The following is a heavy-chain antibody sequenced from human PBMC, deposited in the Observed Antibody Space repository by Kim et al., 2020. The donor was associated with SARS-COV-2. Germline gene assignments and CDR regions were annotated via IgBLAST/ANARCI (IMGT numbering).Heavy chain of an antibody. V-gene: IGHV4-59*01. CDR1: GGSISSYY. Sequence: SETLSLTCTVSGGSISSYYWSWIRQPPGKGLEWIGYIYYSGSTNYNPSLKSRVTISVDTSKNQFSLKLSSVTAADTAVYYCARENLAVAGSIDPWGQGTLVTVSS. CDR3: ARENLAVAGSIDP. J-gene: IGHJ5*02. D-gene: IGHD6-19*01. CDR2: IYYSGST.